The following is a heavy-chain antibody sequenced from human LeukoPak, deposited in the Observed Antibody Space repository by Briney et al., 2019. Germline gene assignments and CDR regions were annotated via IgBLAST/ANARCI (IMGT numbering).Heavy chain of an antibody. D-gene: IGHD1-7*01. J-gene: IGHJ3*02. Sequence: ASVKVSCKASGYTFTRYDIHWVRQAPGQGLEWMGWMNPNSGNTGYAQKFQGRVTMTRNTSISTAYMELSSLRSDATAVYYCVTGTGTDAFDIWGQGTMVTVSS. V-gene: IGHV1-8*01. CDR2: MNPNSGNT. CDR1: GYTFTRYD. CDR3: VTGTGTDAFDI.